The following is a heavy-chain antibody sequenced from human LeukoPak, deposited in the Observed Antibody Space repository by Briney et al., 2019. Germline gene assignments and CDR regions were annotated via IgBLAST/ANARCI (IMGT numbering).Heavy chain of an antibody. CDR1: GFTFSSYS. Sequence: GGSLRLSCAASGFTFSSYSMNWVRQAPGKWLEWVSSISSSSSYIYYADSVKGRFTISRDNAKNSLYLQMNSLRAEDTAVYYCARESHGGFDPWGQGTLVTVSS. J-gene: IGHJ5*02. CDR3: ARESHGGFDP. CDR2: ISSSSSYI. V-gene: IGHV3-21*01.